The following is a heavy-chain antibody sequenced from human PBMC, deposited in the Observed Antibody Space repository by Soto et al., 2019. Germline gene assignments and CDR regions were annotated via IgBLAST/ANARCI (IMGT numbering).Heavy chain of an antibody. CDR1: GYTFTSYG. CDR3: ARGQGIIVGSTSFDY. D-gene: IGHD1-26*01. J-gene: IGHJ4*02. Sequence: QVQLVQSGAEVKKPGASVKVSCKASGYTFTSYGISWVRQAPGQGLEWMGWISAYNGNTNYAQKHQGRVTMTTDTSTRTAYMELRSLRSDDTAGYCCARGQGIIVGSTSFDYWGQGTLVTVSS. V-gene: IGHV1-18*04. CDR2: ISAYNGNT.